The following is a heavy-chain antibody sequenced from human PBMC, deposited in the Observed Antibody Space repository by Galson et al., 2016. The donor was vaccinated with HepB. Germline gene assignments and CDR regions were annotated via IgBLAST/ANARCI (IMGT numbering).Heavy chain of an antibody. D-gene: IGHD3-22*01. CDR2: IYFRGTT. V-gene: IGHV4-59*01. CDR1: RGDINSYY. J-gene: IGHJ3*02. Sequence: SETLSLTCSVSRGDINSYYWTWIRQPPGKGLEWIGHIYFRGTTNHNPSLKSRVTFSVDPSKNQFSLTLTSVTAADTAMYYCTRGRRLPDDSFDIWGPGTMVVVSS. CDR3: TRGRRLPDDSFDI.